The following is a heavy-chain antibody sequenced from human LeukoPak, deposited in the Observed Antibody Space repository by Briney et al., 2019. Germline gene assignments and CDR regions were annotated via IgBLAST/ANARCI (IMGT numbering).Heavy chain of an antibody. CDR3: ATRGSPYCGGDCYYFDY. CDR2: FDPEDGET. Sequence: ASVKVSCKVSGYTLTELSMHWVRQAPGKGLEWMGGFDPEDGETIYAQKFQGRVTMTEDTSTDTAYMELSSLRSEDTAVYYCATRGSPYCGGDCYYFDYWGQGTLVTVSS. J-gene: IGHJ4*02. CDR1: GYTLTELS. D-gene: IGHD2-21*02. V-gene: IGHV1-24*01.